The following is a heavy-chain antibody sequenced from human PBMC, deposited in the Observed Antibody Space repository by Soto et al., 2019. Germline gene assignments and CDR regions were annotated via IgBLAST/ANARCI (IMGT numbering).Heavy chain of an antibody. CDR1: GGSISSYY. CDR3: ARDSTMVRGVISAFDI. J-gene: IGHJ3*02. V-gene: IGHV4-59*01. CDR2: IYYSGST. D-gene: IGHD3-10*01. Sequence: SETLSLTCTVSGGSISSYYWSWIRQPPGKGLEWIGYIYYSGSTNYNPSLKSRVTISVDTSKNQFSLKLSSVTAADTAVYYCARDSTMVRGVISAFDIWGQGTMVTVSS.